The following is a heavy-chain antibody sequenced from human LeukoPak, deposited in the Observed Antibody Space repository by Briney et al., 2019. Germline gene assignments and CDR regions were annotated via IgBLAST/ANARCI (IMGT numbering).Heavy chain of an antibody. V-gene: IGHV3-30*14. J-gene: IGHJ4*02. D-gene: IGHD3-22*01. CDR3: VKALYYDSSGYVMDTDY. Sequence: GESLKISCKGSGYSFSSYAMHWVRQAPGKGLEWVAVISYDGSNKYYADSVKGRFTISRDNSKNTLYLQMSSLRAEDTAVYYCVKALYYDSSGYVMDTDYWGQGTLVTVSS. CDR1: GYSFSSYA. CDR2: ISYDGSNK.